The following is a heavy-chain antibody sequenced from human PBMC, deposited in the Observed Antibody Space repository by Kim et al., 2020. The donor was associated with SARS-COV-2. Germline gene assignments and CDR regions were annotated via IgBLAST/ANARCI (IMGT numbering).Heavy chain of an antibody. CDR1: GFTFSSYA. CDR3: AALLAAAGPMDY. Sequence: GGSLRLSCAASGFTFSSYAMHWVRQAPGKGLEWVAVISYDGSNKYYADSVKGRFTISRDNSKNTLYLQMNSLSAEDTAVYYCAALLAAAGPMDYWGQGT. V-gene: IGHV3-30*04. CDR2: ISYDGSNK. J-gene: IGHJ4*02. D-gene: IGHD6-13*01.